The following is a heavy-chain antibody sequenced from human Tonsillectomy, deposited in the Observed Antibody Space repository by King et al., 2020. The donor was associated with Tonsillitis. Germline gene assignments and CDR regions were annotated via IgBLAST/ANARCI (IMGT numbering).Heavy chain of an antibody. D-gene: IGHD5-18*01. J-gene: IGHJ4*02. CDR2: IYYSGST. V-gene: IGHV4-59*01. Sequence: MQLQESGPGLVKPSETLSLTCTVSGGSISTYYWSWIRQPPGKGLEWIVYIYYSGSTNYNSSLKSRVTISIDTSKNQFSLKPSSVTAADPAVYYRARGRGYSYAHYDYWGQGTLVTVSS. CDR1: GGSISTYY. CDR3: ARGRGYSYAHYDY.